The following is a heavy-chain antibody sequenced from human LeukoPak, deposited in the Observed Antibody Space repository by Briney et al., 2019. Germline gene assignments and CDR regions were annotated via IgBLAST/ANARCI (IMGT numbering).Heavy chain of an antibody. CDR3: GRVRPAGPGSYCFDY. CDR2: INPNTGGT. J-gene: IGHJ4*02. V-gene: IGHV1-2*06. CDR1: GYIFSDYY. D-gene: IGHD3-10*01. Sequence: ASVKVSCKASGYIFSDYYMNWVRQAPGQGLEWMGRINPNTGGTNYAQKFQGRLTMTRGTSISTAYMELSRLRFDDTAVYYCGRVRPAGPGSYCFDYWAQGPLATV.